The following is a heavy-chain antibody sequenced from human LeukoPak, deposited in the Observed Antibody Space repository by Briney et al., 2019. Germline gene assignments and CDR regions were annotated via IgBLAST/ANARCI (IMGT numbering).Heavy chain of an antibody. D-gene: IGHD3-3*01. J-gene: IGHJ4*02. Sequence: GGSLRLSCAASGFTFSSYSMNWVRQAPGKGLEWVSYISSSSSTICYADSVKGRFTISRDNAKNSLYLQMNSLRAEDTAVYYCARDSPDHDFWSGYCDFDYWGQGTLVTVSS. CDR1: GFTFSSYS. V-gene: IGHV3-48*04. CDR3: ARDSPDHDFWSGYCDFDY. CDR2: ISSSSSTI.